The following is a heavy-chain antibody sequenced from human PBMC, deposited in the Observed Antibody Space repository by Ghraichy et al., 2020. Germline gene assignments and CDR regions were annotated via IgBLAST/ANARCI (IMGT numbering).Heavy chain of an antibody. CDR3: VKDYGSGSYYGLFDY. J-gene: IGHJ4*02. CDR2: ISSNGGST. Sequence: GGSLRLSCSASGFTFSSYAMHWVRQAPGKGLEYVSAISSNGGSTYYADSVKGRFTISRDNSKNTLYLQMSSLRAEDMAVYYCVKDYGSGSYYGLFDYWGQGTLVTVSS. V-gene: IGHV3-64D*06. CDR1: GFTFSSYA. D-gene: IGHD3-10*01.